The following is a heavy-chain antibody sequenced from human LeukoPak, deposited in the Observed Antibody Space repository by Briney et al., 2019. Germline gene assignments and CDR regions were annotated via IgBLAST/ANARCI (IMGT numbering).Heavy chain of an antibody. CDR3: VRGGTGYTGSWHHFDS. J-gene: IGHJ4*02. CDR1: GGSISSYY. D-gene: IGHD6-13*01. Sequence: SETLSLTCTVSGGSISSYYWSWIRQPAGKGLEWIGRIYTSGSTNYNPSLKSRVTMSVDTSKNQFSLKLSSVTAADTAMYYCVRGGTGYTGSWHHFDSWDQGTPVTVSS. V-gene: IGHV4-4*07. CDR2: IYTSGST.